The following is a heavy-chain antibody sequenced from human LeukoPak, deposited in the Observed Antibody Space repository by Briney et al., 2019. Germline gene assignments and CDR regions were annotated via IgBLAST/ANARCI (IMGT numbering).Heavy chain of an antibody. Sequence: GGSLRLSCAASGFTFSNYGMTWVRQAPGKGLEWVAVISYDGSNKYYADSVKGRFTISRDNSKNTLYLQMNSLRAEDTAAYYCAKGMREGGNWFDPWGQGTLVTVSS. D-gene: IGHD3-16*01. CDR2: ISYDGSNK. V-gene: IGHV3-30*18. CDR1: GFTFSNYG. J-gene: IGHJ5*02. CDR3: AKGMREGGNWFDP.